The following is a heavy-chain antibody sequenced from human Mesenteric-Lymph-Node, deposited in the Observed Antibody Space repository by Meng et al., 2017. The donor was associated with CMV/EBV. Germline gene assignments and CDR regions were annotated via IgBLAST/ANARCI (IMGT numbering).Heavy chain of an antibody. D-gene: IGHD3-16*01. Sequence: GESLKISCAASGFTFRTYSFNWVRQAPGKGLECVSSISSTSAYIFYADSVKGRFTISRDNAKNSLYLQMNSLRAEDTAVYYCARDGGPRYTKGGYYFDYWGQGTLVTVSS. J-gene: IGHJ4*02. V-gene: IGHV3-21*01. CDR1: GFTFRTYS. CDR3: ARDGGPRYTKGGYYFDY. CDR2: ISSTSAYI.